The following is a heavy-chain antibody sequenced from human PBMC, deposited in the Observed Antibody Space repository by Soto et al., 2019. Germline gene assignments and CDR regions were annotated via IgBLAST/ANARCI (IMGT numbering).Heavy chain of an antibody. V-gene: IGHV1-2*02. CDR1: GYTFTGYY. J-gene: IGHJ5*02. CDR3: ARVRYCSSNSCYRRNWFDP. CDR2: INPNSGGT. D-gene: IGHD2-2*01. Sequence: ASVKVSCKASGYTFTGYYMHWVRQAPGQGLEWMGWINPNSGGTNYAQKFQGRVTMTRDTSISTAYMELSRLRSDDTAVYYCARVRYCSSNSCYRRNWFDPWGQGTMVTVSS.